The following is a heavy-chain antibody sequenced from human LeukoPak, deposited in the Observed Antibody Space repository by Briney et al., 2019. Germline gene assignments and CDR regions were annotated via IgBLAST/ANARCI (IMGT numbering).Heavy chain of an antibody. Sequence: GGSLRLSCAASGFTFSSYAMSWVRQAPGKGLEWVSAISGSGGSTYYADSVKGRFTISRDNAKNSLYLRMNSLRAEDTAVYYCASILVVAATDFDSWGQGTLVTVSS. CDR3: ASILVVAATDFDS. V-gene: IGHV3-23*01. CDR2: ISGSGGST. D-gene: IGHD2-15*01. CDR1: GFTFSSYA. J-gene: IGHJ4*02.